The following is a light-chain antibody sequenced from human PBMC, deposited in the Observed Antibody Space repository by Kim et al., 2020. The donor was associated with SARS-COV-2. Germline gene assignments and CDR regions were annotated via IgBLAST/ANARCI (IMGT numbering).Light chain of an antibody. CDR2: SAS. V-gene: IGKV3-20*01. J-gene: IGKJ2*01. CDR3: QQYGTIPPYT. CDR1: QTVCGTC. Sequence: SPGERAMVSWRARQTVCGTCLAWYRKRPGQDPRLLIYSASARDDDIPDRFSGGGSGTDFSLTISRLEPEDIAVYYCQQYGTIPPYTLGQGTKIEI.